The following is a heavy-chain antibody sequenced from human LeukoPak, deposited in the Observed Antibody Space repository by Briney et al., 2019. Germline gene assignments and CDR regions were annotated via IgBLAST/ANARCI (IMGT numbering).Heavy chain of an antibody. V-gene: IGHV3-30-3*01. CDR1: GFTFTSYP. CDR3: ARDQGIFDY. Sequence: GGSLRLSCAASGFTFTSYPLHWVRQAPGKGLEWVAVISFDGSSKYYAVSVKGRFTISRDNSKNSLYLQMNSLRDEDSAVYYCARDQGIFDYWGQGTLVTVSS. CDR2: ISFDGSSK. J-gene: IGHJ4*02.